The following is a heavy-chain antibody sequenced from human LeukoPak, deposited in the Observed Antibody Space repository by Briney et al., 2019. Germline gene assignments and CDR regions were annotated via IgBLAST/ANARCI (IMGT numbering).Heavy chain of an antibody. V-gene: IGHV3-66*04. J-gene: IGHJ5*02. CDR3: ARQSGGPYNWFDP. Sequence: GGSLRLSCAASGFTVSSNYMSWVRQAPGKGLEWVSIIYNDGSTYYADSVKGRFTISRDKSKNTLYLQLNSLRAEDTAVYFCARQSGGPYNWFDPWGQGTLVTVSS. CDR2: IYNDGST. CDR1: GFTVSSNY. D-gene: IGHD2-15*01.